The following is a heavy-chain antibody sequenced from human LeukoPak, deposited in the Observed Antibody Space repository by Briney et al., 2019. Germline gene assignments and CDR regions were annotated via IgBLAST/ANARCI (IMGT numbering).Heavy chain of an antibody. CDR2: IKEDGNEK. D-gene: IGHD2-2*01. J-gene: IGHJ4*02. Sequence: GGPLRLSCAASGLTFSNYWMSWVRQAPGKGLEWVANIKEDGNEKYYVDSVKGRFTISGDNAKKSLYLQMNSLRAEDTAVYYCARDRSRFYYWGQGTPVTVSS. CDR3: ARDRSRFYY. V-gene: IGHV3-7*01. CDR1: GLTFSNYW.